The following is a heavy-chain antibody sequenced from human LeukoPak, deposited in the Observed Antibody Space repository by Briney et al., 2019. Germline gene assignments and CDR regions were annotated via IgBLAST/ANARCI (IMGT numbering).Heavy chain of an antibody. V-gene: IGHV3-9*01. D-gene: IGHD3-22*01. J-gene: IGHJ5*02. Sequence: PGGSLRLSCAASGFTFDDYAMHWVRQAPGKGLEWVSGISWNSGSIGYADSVKGRFTISRDNAKNSLYLQMNSLRAEDTAVYYCAGAVNYYYDSSGYYSPWGQGTLVTVSS. CDR3: AGAVNYYYDSSGYYSP. CDR1: GFTFDDYA. CDR2: ISWNSGSI.